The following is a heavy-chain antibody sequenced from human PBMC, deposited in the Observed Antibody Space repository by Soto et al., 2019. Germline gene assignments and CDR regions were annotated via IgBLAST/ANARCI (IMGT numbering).Heavy chain of an antibody. V-gene: IGHV4-61*01. Sequence: PSETLSLTCTVSGGSVSSGSYYWSWIRQPPGKGLEWIGYIYYSGSTNYNPSLKSRVTISVDTSKNQFSLKLSSVTAADTAVYYCASGVSGWYYHWGQGTLVTVSS. CDR3: ASGVSGWYYH. CDR2: IYYSGST. D-gene: IGHD3-3*01. CDR1: GGSVSSGSYY. J-gene: IGHJ5*02.